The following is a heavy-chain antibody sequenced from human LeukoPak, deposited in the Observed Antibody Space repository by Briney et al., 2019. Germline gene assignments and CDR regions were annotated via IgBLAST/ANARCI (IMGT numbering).Heavy chain of an antibody. J-gene: IGHJ4*02. CDR2: INHSGST. D-gene: IGHD1-7*01. CDR1: GGSFSGYY. CDR3: ARALRGTSRNLVFDY. V-gene: IGHV4-34*01. Sequence: LETLSLTCAAYGGSFSGYYWSWIRQPPGKGLEWIGEINHSGSTNYNPSLKSRVTISVDTSKNQFSLKLSSVTAADTAVYYCARALRGTSRNLVFDYWGQGTLVTVSS.